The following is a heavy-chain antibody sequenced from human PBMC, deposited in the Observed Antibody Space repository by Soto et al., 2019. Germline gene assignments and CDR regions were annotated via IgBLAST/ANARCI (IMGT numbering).Heavy chain of an antibody. CDR2: MYPNSGNT. V-gene: IGHV1-8*01. CDR3: ARDKERNWFDP. Sequence: ASVKVSCKASGYTFTSYDINWVRQATGQGLEWMGWMYPNSGNTGYAQKLQGRVTMTTDTSTSTAYMELRSLRSDDTAVYYCARDKERNWFDPWGQGTLVTVSS. J-gene: IGHJ5*02. D-gene: IGHD1-1*01. CDR1: GYTFTSYD.